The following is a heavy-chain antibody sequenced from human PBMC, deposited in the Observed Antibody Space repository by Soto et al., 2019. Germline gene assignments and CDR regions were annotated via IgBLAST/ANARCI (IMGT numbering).Heavy chain of an antibody. V-gene: IGHV4-4*02. CDR3: ASRDPGTSVDY. CDR2: IYRTGST. D-gene: IGHD1-7*01. J-gene: IGHJ4*02. CDR1: GGSFTSNNW. Sequence: SETLSLTCAVSGGSFTSNNWWTWVRQPPGQGLEWIGEIYRTGSTNYNPSLKSRVTISLDKSENQFSLKVTSLTAADTAVYYCASRDPGTSVDYWGRGTLVTVS.